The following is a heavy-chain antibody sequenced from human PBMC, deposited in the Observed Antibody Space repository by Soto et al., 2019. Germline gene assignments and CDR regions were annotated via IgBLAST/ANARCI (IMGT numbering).Heavy chain of an antibody. Sequence: QVQLQESGPGLVKPSETLSLTCTVSDGSVSSYGYYWTWVRQAPGKGLEWIGYIAYNGGTSYNPSLRSRVTISVDTSKSQFSLDLSSATAADTALYYCTRGGHFYEYMIWGQGTLVTVSS. D-gene: IGHD3-3*02. V-gene: IGHV4-61*08. CDR2: IAYNGGT. CDR1: DGSVSSYGYY. J-gene: IGHJ4*02. CDR3: TRGGHFYEYMI.